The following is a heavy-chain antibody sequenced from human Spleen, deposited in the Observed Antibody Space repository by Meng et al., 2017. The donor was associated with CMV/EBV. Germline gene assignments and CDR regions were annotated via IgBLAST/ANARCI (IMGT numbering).Heavy chain of an antibody. V-gene: IGHV1-18*01. CDR2: ISAYNGNT. CDR1: GYTFTTYG. Sequence: ASVKVSCKVSGYTFTTYGISWVRQAPGQGLEWMGWISAYNGNTNYAQKLQGRVTMTTDTSTSTAYMELRSLRSDDTAVYYCARDDSSGWLVYYYGMDVWGQGTTVTVSS. J-gene: IGHJ6*02. D-gene: IGHD6-19*01. CDR3: ARDDSSGWLVYYYGMDV.